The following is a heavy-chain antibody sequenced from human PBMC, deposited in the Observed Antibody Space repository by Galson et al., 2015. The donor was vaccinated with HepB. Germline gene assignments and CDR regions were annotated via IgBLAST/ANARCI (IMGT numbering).Heavy chain of an antibody. CDR1: GGTFSSYA. J-gene: IGHJ6*03. V-gene: IGHV1-69*06. D-gene: IGHD5-18*01. CDR3: AREPRQYVGTAMGGVYYYYMDV. Sequence: SVKVSCKASGGTFSSYAISWVRQAPGQGLEWMGGIIPIFGTANYAQKFQGRVTITADKSTSTAYMELSSLRSEDTAVYYCAREPRQYVGTAMGGVYYYYMDVWGKGTTVTVSS. CDR2: IIPIFGTA.